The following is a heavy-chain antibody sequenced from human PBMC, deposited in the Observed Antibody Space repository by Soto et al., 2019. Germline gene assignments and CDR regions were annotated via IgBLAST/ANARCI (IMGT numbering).Heavy chain of an antibody. Sequence: GGSLRLSCAASGFPFGENAMSWVRQAPGKGLEWVSGISDSGATTYYADSVRGRFTISRDNSKNTLYLQMKSLRAEDSASYYCAKEDTSSGSLDYWGQGALVTVSS. CDR2: ISDSGATT. J-gene: IGHJ4*02. V-gene: IGHV3-23*01. D-gene: IGHD6-19*01. CDR1: GFPFGENA. CDR3: AKEDTSSGSLDY.